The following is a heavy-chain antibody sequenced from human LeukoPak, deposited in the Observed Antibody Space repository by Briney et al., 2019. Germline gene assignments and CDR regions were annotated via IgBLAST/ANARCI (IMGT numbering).Heavy chain of an antibody. V-gene: IGHV3-48*01. Sequence: GGSLRLSCAASGFRFSDYSMNWVRQAPGKGLEWISYISSSGSPIYYADSVKGRFTIARDNAKNSLFLQMNSLRAEDTAVYYCARVPRFSAIFGWGQGTTVAVSS. CDR3: ARVPRFSAIFG. CDR2: ISSSGSPI. J-gene: IGHJ6*02. D-gene: IGHD3-3*01. CDR1: GFRFSDYS.